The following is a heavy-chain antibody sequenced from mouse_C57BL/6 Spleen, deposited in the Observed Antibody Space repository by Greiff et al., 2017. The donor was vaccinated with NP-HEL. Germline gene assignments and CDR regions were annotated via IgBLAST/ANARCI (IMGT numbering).Heavy chain of an antibody. J-gene: IGHJ4*01. CDR2: INPNNGGT. Sequence: VQLQQSGPELVKPGASVKISCKASGYTFTDYYMNWVKQSHGKSLEWIGDINPNNGGTSYNQKFKGKATLTVDKSSSTAYMELRSLTSEDSAVYYCAVYYGNSDYAMDYWGQGTSVTVSS. CDR3: AVYYGNSDYAMDY. V-gene: IGHV1-26*01. D-gene: IGHD2-1*01. CDR1: GYTFTDYY.